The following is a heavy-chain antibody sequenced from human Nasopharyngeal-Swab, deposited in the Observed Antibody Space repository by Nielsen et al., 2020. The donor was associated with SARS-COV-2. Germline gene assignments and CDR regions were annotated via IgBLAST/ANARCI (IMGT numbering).Heavy chain of an antibody. CDR3: AKGFGPYVTAADY. Sequence: GGSLRLSCAASGFIFGSYAMSWVRQAPGKGLEWVSRVYSGGSGIRYADSVRGRFTISRDDSKNTVYLQMNGLRAEDTALYCCAKGFGPYVTAADYWGQGTLVTVSS. CDR1: GFIFGSYA. V-gene: IGHV3-23*03. CDR2: VYSGGSGI. J-gene: IGHJ4*02. D-gene: IGHD2-21*02.